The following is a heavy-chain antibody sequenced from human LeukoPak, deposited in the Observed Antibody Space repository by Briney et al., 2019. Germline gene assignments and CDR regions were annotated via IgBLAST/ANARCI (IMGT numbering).Heavy chain of an antibody. CDR1: GFTFSTYS. V-gene: IGHV3-48*02. CDR2: ISSSSSTI. D-gene: IGHD3-22*01. J-gene: IGHJ1*01. CDR3: AKDSDYYHSSGYYYAYFQH. Sequence: PGGSPRLSCAVSGFTFSTYSMNGVRQAPGKGLEWVSYISSSSSTIYYADSVKGRFTISRDNAKNSLYLQMNSLRDEDTAVYYCAKDSDYYHSSGYYYAYFQHWGQGTLVTVSS.